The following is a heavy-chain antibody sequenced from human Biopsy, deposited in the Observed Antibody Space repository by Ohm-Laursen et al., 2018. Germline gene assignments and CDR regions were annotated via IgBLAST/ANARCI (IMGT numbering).Heavy chain of an antibody. CDR3: ARAGVGSDGTDSYYYGMDV. D-gene: IGHD5-24*01. Sequence: GSSVSASCNVSAHTFATYHIHWVRHAPGHGLGWLGVISPSGATTSFSQKFQGRISMTRDTSTGTVYMDLNSLGSEDTAVYYCARAGVGSDGTDSYYYGMDVWGPGTTVTVSS. CDR1: AHTFATYH. V-gene: IGHV1-46*01. J-gene: IGHJ6*02. CDR2: ISPSGATT.